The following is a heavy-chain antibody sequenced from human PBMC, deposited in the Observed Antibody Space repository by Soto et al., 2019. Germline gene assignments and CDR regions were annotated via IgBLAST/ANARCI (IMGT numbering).Heavy chain of an antibody. D-gene: IGHD5-12*01. Sequence: QVQLVESGGGVVQPGRSLRLSCAASGFTFSSYAMHWVRQAPGKGLEWVAVISYDGSNKYYADSVKGRFTISRDNSKNTLYLQMNSLRAEDTAVYYCARAHPLGRDGYNHYYYYGMDVWGQGTTVTVSS. V-gene: IGHV3-30-3*01. CDR1: GFTFSSYA. CDR2: ISYDGSNK. J-gene: IGHJ6*02. CDR3: ARAHPLGRDGYNHYYYYGMDV.